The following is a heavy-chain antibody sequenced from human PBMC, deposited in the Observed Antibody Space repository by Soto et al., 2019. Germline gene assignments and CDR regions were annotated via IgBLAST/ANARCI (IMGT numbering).Heavy chain of an antibody. CDR1: GFTFSSYG. J-gene: IGHJ6*02. Sequence: QVQLVESGGGVVQPGRSLRLSCAASGFTFSSYGLHWVRQAPGKGLEWVAAIWYDGSNKYYADSVKGRFTISRDNSKNTLYLQMNSLRAEDTAVYYCARGRYCSSTSCNTYGMDVWGHGTTVTVSS. CDR3: ARGRYCSSTSCNTYGMDV. CDR2: IWYDGSNK. V-gene: IGHV3-33*01. D-gene: IGHD2-2*01.